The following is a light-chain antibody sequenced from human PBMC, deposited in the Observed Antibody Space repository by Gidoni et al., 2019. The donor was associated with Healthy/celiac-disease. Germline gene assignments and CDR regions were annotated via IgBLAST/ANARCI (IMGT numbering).Light chain of an antibody. J-gene: IGKJ1*01. CDR1: QSVSSN. CDR2: GAS. V-gene: IGKV3-15*01. CDR3: QQYNNWPPMT. Sequence: EIVMTQSPATLSVSPGERATLSCRASQSVSSNLAWYQQKPGQAPRLLIYGASTRATGLPARFSGSGSGTEFTLTISSLQSEDFAVYYCQQYNNWPPMTFXXXTKVEIK.